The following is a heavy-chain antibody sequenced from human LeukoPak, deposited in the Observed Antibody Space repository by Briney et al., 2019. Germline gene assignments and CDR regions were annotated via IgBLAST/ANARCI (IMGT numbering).Heavy chain of an antibody. CDR1: GGSLSAYY. CDR3: ARERRYYDFWSGYDF. V-gene: IGHV4-59*12. J-gene: IGHJ4*02. Sequence: PSETLSLTCTVSGGSLSAYYWSWLRQTPGKGLEWIGYIHHSGSTNYHPSLTSRVTISVDTSKNHFSLKLTSVTTADSAVYYCARERRYYDFWSGYDFWGQGALVTVSS. CDR2: IHHSGST. D-gene: IGHD3-3*01.